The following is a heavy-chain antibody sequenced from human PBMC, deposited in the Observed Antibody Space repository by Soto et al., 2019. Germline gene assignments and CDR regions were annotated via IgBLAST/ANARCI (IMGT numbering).Heavy chain of an antibody. V-gene: IGHV1-69*13. Sequence: SVKVSCKASGDTFNKYAFNWVRQAPGQGLEWMGGIIPIFGTPNYAQRVQGRVTITADESTSTAYMELSSLRSEDTAVYYCARGIDYGGVNRIDYWGQGTLVTVS. CDR3: ARGIDYGGVNRIDY. D-gene: IGHD4-17*01. J-gene: IGHJ4*02. CDR2: IIPIFGTP. CDR1: GDTFNKYA.